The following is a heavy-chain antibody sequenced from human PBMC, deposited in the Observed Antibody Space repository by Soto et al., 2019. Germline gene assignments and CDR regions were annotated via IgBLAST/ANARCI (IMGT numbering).Heavy chain of an antibody. CDR2: IYYSGTT. CDR1: GGSISNSDYY. V-gene: IGHV4-39*01. Sequence: QLQLQESGPGLVKPSETLSLTCTVSGGSISNSDYYWGWIRQPPGKELEWIGTIYYSGTTYFNPSLKSRVTISVDTSKNPFSLKLSSVTAADTAVYYCARLVYINYVGYYFDYWGQGTLVTVSS. D-gene: IGHD4-4*01. CDR3: ARLVYINYVGYYFDY. J-gene: IGHJ4*02.